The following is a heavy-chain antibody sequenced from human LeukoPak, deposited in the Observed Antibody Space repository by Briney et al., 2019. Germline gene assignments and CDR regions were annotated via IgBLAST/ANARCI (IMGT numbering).Heavy chain of an antibody. D-gene: IGHD2/OR15-2a*01. CDR1: GGSISSGTYY. J-gene: IGHJ6*03. V-gene: IGHV4-61*02. Sequence: SQTLSLTCTVSGGSISSGTYYWNWIRQPAGKGLEWIGRVYSSGRTNYNPSLKSRGTISVDTSKNQFSLELSSVTAADTAVYYCARGPQTTSYYYYYMDVWGKGTTVTVSS. CDR2: VYSSGRT. CDR3: ARGPQTTSYYYYYMDV.